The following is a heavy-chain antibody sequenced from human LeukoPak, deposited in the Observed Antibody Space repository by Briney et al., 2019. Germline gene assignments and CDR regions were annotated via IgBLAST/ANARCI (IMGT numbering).Heavy chain of an antibody. V-gene: IGHV5-51*01. J-gene: IGHJ4*02. Sequence: GESLKISCKGSGYSFTTYWIGWVRQMPGRGLEWMGIIYPGDSDTKYSPSFQGQVTISADKSISTAYLQWSSLKASDTAMYYCARARYCSGGTCYPDYWGQGTLVTVSS. CDR2: IYPGDSDT. CDR3: ARARYCSGGTCYPDY. D-gene: IGHD2-15*01. CDR1: GYSFTTYW.